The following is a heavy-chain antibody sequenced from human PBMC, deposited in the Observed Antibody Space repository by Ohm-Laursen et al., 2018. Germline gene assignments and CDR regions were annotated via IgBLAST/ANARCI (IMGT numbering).Heavy chain of an antibody. CDR1: GGTFSSYA. V-gene: IGHV1-69*10. D-gene: IGHD2-15*01. J-gene: IGHJ5*02. Sequence: EASVKVSCKASGGTFSSYAISWVRQAPGQGLEWMGGIIPILGTANYAQKFQGRVTITADKSTSTAYMELSSLRSEDAAVYYCARGNAVAAPWFDPWGQGTLVTVSS. CDR2: IIPILGTA. CDR3: ARGNAVAAPWFDP.